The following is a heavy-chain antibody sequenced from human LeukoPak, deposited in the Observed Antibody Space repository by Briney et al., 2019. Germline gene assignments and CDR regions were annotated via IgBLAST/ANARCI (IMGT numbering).Heavy chain of an antibody. CDR2: ICYSGST. V-gene: IGHV4-61*01. CDR1: GGSVSSGSYY. CDR3: ARLGYCSSTSCRPDFDY. J-gene: IGHJ4*02. D-gene: IGHD2-2*01. Sequence: SETLSLTCTVSGGSVSSGSYYWSWIRQPPGKGLEWIGYICYSGSTNYNPSLKSRVTISVDTSKNQFSLKLSSVTAADTAVYYCARLGYCSSTSCRPDFDYWGQGTLVTVSS.